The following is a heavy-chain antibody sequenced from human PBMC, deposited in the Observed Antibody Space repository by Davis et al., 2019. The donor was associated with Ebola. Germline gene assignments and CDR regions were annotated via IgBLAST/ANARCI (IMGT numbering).Heavy chain of an antibody. CDR3: VKVPRGVAIGSGGFDY. Sequence: GESLKISCAASGFTFRSYAMSWVRQAPGQGLEWVSSISGSGDSTYFADSVKGRFTISRDNSKNVLYRQMGSLRAEDTAVYYCVKVPRGVAIGSGGFDYWGQGTLVTVSS. D-gene: IGHD3-10*01. V-gene: IGHV3-23*01. CDR2: ISGSGDST. CDR1: GFTFRSYA. J-gene: IGHJ4*02.